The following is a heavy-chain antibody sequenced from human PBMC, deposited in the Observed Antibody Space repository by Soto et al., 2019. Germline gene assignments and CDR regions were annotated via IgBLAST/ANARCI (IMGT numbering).Heavy chain of an antibody. CDR2: IYSGVGT. CDR1: GFSVSSNY. J-gene: IGHJ4*02. V-gene: IGHV3-53*01. Sequence: GGSLRLSCAASGFSVSSNYMSWVRQAPGKGLEWVAAIYSGVGTYYADSVKGRFTISRDNSKNTLYLQMNSLRAEDTALYYCARDCSGSSCYSSGFDYWGQGTLVTVSS. CDR3: ARDCSGSSCYSSGFDY. D-gene: IGHD2-15*01.